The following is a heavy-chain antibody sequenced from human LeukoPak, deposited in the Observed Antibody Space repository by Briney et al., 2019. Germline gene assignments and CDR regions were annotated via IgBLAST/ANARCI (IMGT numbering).Heavy chain of an antibody. CDR3: AKDRNIVIIPAAIEGFDH. D-gene: IGHD2-2*01. Sequence: PGGSLRLSCAASGFTFSTYGMHWVHQAPGKGLGWVAVVWNDGSKKYYADSVKGRFTISRDNYKNVLYLQMNTLRVDDTAVYYCAKDRNIVIIPAAIEGFDHWGLGTLVTVSS. CDR1: GFTFSTYG. J-gene: IGHJ4*02. CDR2: VWNDGSKK. V-gene: IGHV3-33*06.